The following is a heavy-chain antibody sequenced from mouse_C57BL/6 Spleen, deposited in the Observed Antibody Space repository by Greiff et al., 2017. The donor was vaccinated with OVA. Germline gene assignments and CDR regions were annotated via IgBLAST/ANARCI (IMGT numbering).Heavy chain of an antibody. Sequence: QVQLQQPGAELVKPGASVKLSCKASGYTFTSYWMHWVKQRPGQGLEWIGMIHPNSGSTNYNEKFKSKATLTVDKSSSTAYMQLSSLTSEDSAVYYGAREGILRGFDYWGQGTTLTVSS. CDR2: IHPNSGST. V-gene: IGHV1-64*01. J-gene: IGHJ2*01. CDR1: GYTFTSYW. CDR3: AREGILRGFDY. D-gene: IGHD3-1*01.